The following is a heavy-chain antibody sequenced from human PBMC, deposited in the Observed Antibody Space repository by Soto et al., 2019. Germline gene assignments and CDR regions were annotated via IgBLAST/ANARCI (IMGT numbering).Heavy chain of an antibody. Sequence: ASVKVSCKASGYTFPSYGISWVRQAPGQELEWMGWISAYNGNTNYAQKLQGRVTMTTDTSTSTAYMELRSLRSDDTAVYYCARSGYSYGYSAFDIWGQGTMVTVSS. J-gene: IGHJ3*02. CDR2: ISAYNGNT. D-gene: IGHD5-18*01. V-gene: IGHV1-18*01. CDR1: GYTFPSYG. CDR3: ARSGYSYGYSAFDI.